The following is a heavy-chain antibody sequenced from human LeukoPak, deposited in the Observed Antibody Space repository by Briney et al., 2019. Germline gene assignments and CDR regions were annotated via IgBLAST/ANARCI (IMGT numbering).Heavy chain of an antibody. CDR3: AITDYYGSGSYFDY. V-gene: IGHV1-2*02. J-gene: IGHJ4*02. Sequence: GASVTVSCKASGYTFTGYYMHWVRQAPGQGLEWMGWINPNSGGTNYAQKFQGRVTMTRDTSISTAYMELSRLRSDDTAVYYCAITDYYGSGSYFDYWGQGTLVTVSS. CDR1: GYTFTGYY. D-gene: IGHD3-10*01. CDR2: INPNSGGT.